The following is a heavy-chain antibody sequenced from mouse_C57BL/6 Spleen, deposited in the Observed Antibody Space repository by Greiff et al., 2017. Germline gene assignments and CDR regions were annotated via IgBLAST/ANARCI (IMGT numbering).Heavy chain of an antibody. J-gene: IGHJ3*01. CDR3: ARREWLPFAY. CDR1: GYTFTDYE. Sequence: VQLQQSGPELVRPGASVTLSCKASGYTFTDYEMHWVKQTPVHGLEWIGAIDPETGGTAYNQKFKGKAILTADKSSSTAYMELRSLTSADSAVYYCARREWLPFAYWGQGTLVTVSA. CDR2: IDPETGGT. D-gene: IGHD2-2*01. V-gene: IGHV1-15*01.